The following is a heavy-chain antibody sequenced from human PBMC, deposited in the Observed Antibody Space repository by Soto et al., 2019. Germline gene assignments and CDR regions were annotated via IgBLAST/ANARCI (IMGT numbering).Heavy chain of an antibody. CDR1: GFTFGSQG. J-gene: IGHJ4*02. V-gene: IGHV3-30*02. D-gene: IGHD3-10*01. CDR2: IWYDGSNK. CDR3: ATRHYYGSGSYHLDN. Sequence: VHLVESGGGLVKPGGSLRLSCAASGFTFGSQGMHWVRQAPGKGLEWVALIWYDGSNKYYADSVKGRFTISRDNTKNTLYLQVNSLRAEDTAVYYCATRHYYGSGSYHLDNWGQGTLVTVSS.